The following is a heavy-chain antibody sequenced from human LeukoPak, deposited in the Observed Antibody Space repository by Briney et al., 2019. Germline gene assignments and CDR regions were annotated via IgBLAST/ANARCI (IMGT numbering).Heavy chain of an antibody. D-gene: IGHD4-23*01. CDR1: GYTFTGYY. V-gene: IGHV1-2*02. J-gene: IGHJ3*02. CDR3: ARDPSPMWYGGNSMDI. Sequence: ASVKVSCKASGYTFTGYYMHWVRQAPGQGLEWMGWINPNSGGTNYAQKLQGRITMTTDTSTSTAYMELRSLRSDDTAVYYCARDPSPMWYGGNSMDIWGQGTMVTVSS. CDR2: INPNSGGT.